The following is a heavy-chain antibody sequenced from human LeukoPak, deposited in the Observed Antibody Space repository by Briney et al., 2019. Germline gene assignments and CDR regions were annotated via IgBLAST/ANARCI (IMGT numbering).Heavy chain of an antibody. Sequence: PGGSLRLSCAASGFTFSSYGMHWVRQAPGKGLDWVAFIRYDGSNKYYADSVKGRFTISRDNSKNTLYLQMSSLRAEDTAVYCCAKMGYDTRGYFEFDYWGQGTLVTVSS. CDR3: AKMGYDTRGYFEFDY. CDR1: GFTFSSYG. D-gene: IGHD3-22*01. V-gene: IGHV3-30*02. J-gene: IGHJ4*02. CDR2: IRYDGSNK.